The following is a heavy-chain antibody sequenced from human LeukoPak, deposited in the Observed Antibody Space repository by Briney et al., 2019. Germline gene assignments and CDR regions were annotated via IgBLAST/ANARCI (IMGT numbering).Heavy chain of an antibody. V-gene: IGHV3-7*02. J-gene: IGHJ4*02. CDR3: AASITMFDY. CDR2: IKEDGTVK. CDR1: GFAFSRYW. Sequence: GGSLRLSCAASGFAFSRYWMSWVRQAPGKGLEWVANIKEDGTVKYYVESVKGRFTISRDNAKNSPYLQMNSLRAEDTAVYYCAASITMFDYWGQGTLVTVSS. D-gene: IGHD3-10*01.